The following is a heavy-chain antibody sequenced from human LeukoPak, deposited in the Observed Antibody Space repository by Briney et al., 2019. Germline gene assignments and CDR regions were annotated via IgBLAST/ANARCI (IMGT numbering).Heavy chain of an antibody. J-gene: IGHJ5*02. CDR2: MYTSGST. CDR1: GGSISSYY. D-gene: IGHD2-15*01. CDR3: ARDQASCSGGTCFNWFDP. Sequence: PSETLSLTCTVSGGSISSYYWSWIRQPAGKGLEWIGRMYTSGSTNYNPSLTSRVTMSVDTSKNQFSLTLNSVTAADTALYYCARDQASCSGGTCFNWFDPWGQGILVTVSS. V-gene: IGHV4-4*07.